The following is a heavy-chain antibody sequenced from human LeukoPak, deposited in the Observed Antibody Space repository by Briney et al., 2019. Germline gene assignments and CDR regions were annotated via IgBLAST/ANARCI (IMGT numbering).Heavy chain of an antibody. D-gene: IGHD2-2*01. CDR1: GGSFSGYY. CDR2: INHSGSP. V-gene: IGHV4-34*01. J-gene: IGHJ6*03. Sequence: PSETLSLICAVYGGSFSGYYWSWIRQPPGKGLEWIGEINHSGSPNYYPSLKSRVTMSVGTSKNQFSLKLSSVTAADTAVYYCARGPRCTSCSYYYYMDVWGKGTTVTISS. CDR3: ARGPRCTSCSYYYYMDV.